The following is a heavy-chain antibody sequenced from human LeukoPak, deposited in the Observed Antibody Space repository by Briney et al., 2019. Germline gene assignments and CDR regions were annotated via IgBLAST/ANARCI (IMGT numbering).Heavy chain of an antibody. J-gene: IGHJ6*02. V-gene: IGHV4-30-4*01. CDR3: ARGPYGDYEVYYGMDV. Sequence: SQTLSLTCTVSGGSTSSGDYYWSWIRQPPGKGLEWIGYIYYSGSTYYNPSLKSRVTISVDTSKNQFSLKLSSVTAADTAVYYCARGPYGDYEVYYGMDVWGQGTTVTVSS. D-gene: IGHD4-17*01. CDR1: GGSTSSGDYY. CDR2: IYYSGST.